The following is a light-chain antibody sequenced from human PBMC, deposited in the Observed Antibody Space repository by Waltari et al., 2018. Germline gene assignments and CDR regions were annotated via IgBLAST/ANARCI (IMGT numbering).Light chain of an antibody. CDR2: GAS. CDR3: QQYNLWPWT. V-gene: IGKV3-15*01. J-gene: IGKJ1*01. Sequence: EIVMTQSPVTLSVSPGERPPLSCRASQSVGTKLAWYQQKPGQAPRLLIYGASTRATGIAARFSGSGSGTEFTLTISSLQSEDFAIYYCQQYNLWPWTFDQGTKVDIK. CDR1: QSVGTK.